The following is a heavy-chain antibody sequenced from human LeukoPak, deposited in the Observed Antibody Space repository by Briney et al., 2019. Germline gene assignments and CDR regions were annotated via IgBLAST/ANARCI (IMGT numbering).Heavy chain of an antibody. CDR2: ISYDGSNK. CDR3: ARDPGGSSSWYALGYTFDY. CDR1: GFTFSNYA. D-gene: IGHD6-13*01. J-gene: IGHJ4*02. V-gene: IGHV3-30-3*01. Sequence: GGSLRLSCAASGFTFSNYAMHWVRQAPGKGLEWVAVISYDGSNKCYADSVKGRFTISRDNSKNTLYLQMNSLRAEDTAVYYCARDPGGSSSWYALGYTFDYWGQGTLVTVSS.